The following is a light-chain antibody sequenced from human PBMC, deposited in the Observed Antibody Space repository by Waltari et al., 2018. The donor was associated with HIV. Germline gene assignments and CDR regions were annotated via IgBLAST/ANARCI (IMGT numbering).Light chain of an antibody. CDR2: TDE. CDR1: SSNIGSNS. V-gene: IGLV1-47*01. J-gene: IGLJ2*01. Sequence: QSVLTQPPSASGTPGQRVTFSCSGGSSNIGSNSVYWYQQVPGTAPKPLVETDEQRPAGVRDRFSASKSGPSASLAISGLRSEDEAEYYCAAWDGSLRGLVFGGGTKLTVL. CDR3: AAWDGSLRGLV.